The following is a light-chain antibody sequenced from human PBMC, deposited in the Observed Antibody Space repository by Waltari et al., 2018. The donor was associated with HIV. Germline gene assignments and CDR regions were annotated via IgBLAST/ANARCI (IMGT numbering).Light chain of an antibody. CDR2: LGS. CDR3: MQALQAQYA. J-gene: IGKJ2*01. Sequence: DVVMTQSPVSLSVSPAEPASISCRSSQSLLHRNGDNYLDWFLQRLAQSPPVLIYLGSNRSSGVPDRFSSSGSGTEFTLKSSREEAEDVGIYNCMQALQAQYAFGQGTKLEIK. V-gene: IGKV2-28*01. CDR1: QSLLHRNGDNY.